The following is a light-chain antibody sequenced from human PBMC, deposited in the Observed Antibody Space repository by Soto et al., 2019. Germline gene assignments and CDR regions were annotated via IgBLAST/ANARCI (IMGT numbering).Light chain of an antibody. CDR3: SSFTSSVTYV. V-gene: IGLV2-14*01. CDR1: SSDVGGHNS. Sequence: QSALTQPASVSGSPGQSITISCTGTSSDVGGHNSVSWYRQDPGKAPKLMIYDVSNRPSGVSDRFSCSKSGNTASLTISGLQIEDEADYYCSSFTSSVTYVFGTGTKVTVL. CDR2: DVS. J-gene: IGLJ1*01.